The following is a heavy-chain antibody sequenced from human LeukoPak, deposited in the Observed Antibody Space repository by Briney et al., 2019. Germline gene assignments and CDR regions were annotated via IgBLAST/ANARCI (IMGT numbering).Heavy chain of an antibody. CDR1: GFSFSSFA. V-gene: IGHV3-23*01. Sequence: GGSLRLSCAASGFSFSSFAMTWVRQAPGKGLEWVSTIRSNGATAYNADSAKGRFTISRDNSKNTVYLQMNSLRVEDTAIYYCARGQEFDDGVFDSWGQGTLVTVSS. CDR3: ARGQEFDDGVFDS. J-gene: IGHJ4*02. CDR2: IRSNGATA. D-gene: IGHD1-1*01.